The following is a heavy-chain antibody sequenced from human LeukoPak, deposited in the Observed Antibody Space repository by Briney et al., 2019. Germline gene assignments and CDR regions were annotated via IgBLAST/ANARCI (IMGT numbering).Heavy chain of an antibody. CDR2: ISGSST. Sequence: GGSLRLSCAASGFTFSSYAMSWVRQAPGKGLEWVSSISGSSTYYADSVKGRFTISRDNSKNTLYLQMNSLRAEDTAVYYCAKGLSSLTFSFDYWGQGTLVTVSS. CDR3: AKGLSSLTFSFDY. D-gene: IGHD6-13*01. CDR1: GFTFSSYA. V-gene: IGHV3-23*01. J-gene: IGHJ4*02.